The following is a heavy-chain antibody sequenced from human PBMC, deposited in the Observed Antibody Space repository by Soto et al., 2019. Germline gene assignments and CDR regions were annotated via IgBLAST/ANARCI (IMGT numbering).Heavy chain of an antibody. V-gene: IGHV4-34*01. CDR3: ARQRDGYNYIDY. CDR1: GGSFIGYY. Sequence: SEALSLSCSVYGGSFIGYYWSWIRQPPGKWLEWIGEINHSGSTNYNPSLKSRVTISADKSISTAYLQWSSLKASDTAMYYCARQRDGYNYIDYWGQGTLVTVSS. D-gene: IGHD5-12*01. CDR2: INHSGST. J-gene: IGHJ4*02.